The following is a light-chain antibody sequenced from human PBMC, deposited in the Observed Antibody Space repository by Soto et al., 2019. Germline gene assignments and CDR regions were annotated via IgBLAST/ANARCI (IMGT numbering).Light chain of an antibody. CDR1: QSISRH. CDR3: QQSYITPRT. J-gene: IGKJ1*01. CDR2: GAS. Sequence: DIQMTQSPSSLSASVGDRITITCRASQSISRHLNWYQQKPGKAPSLLIYGASSLQSGVPSRFSGSGSGTDFTLTISSLRPEDFATYFCQQSYITPRTFGQGTKVEIK. V-gene: IGKV1-39*01.